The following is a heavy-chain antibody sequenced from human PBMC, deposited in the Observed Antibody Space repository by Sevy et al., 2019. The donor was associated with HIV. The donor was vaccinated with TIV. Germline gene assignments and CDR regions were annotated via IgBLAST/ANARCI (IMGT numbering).Heavy chain of an antibody. V-gene: IGHV3-30*18. CDR2: ISYDGSNK. D-gene: IGHD6-19*01. CDR1: GFTFSSYG. J-gene: IGHJ6*02. CDR3: AKEGVAVAVTEGYYYYYYGMDV. Sequence: GGSLRLSCAASGFTFSSYGMHWVRQAPGKGLEWVAVISYDGSNKYYADSVKGRFTISRDNSKNTLYLQMNSLRAEDTAVYYCAKEGVAVAVTEGYYYYYYGMDVWGQGTTVTVSS.